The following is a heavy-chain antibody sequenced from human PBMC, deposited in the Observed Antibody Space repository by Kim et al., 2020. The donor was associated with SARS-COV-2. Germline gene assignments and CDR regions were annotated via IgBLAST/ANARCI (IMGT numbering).Heavy chain of an antibody. CDR1: GGTFSSYA. Sequence: SVKVSCKASGGTFSSYAISWVRQAPGQGLEWMGGIIPIFGTANYAQKFQGRVTITADESTSTAYMELSSLRSEDTAVYYCARDEGSFPYSSGWYDFDYWGQGTLVTVSS. CDR2: IIPIFGTA. J-gene: IGHJ4*02. D-gene: IGHD6-19*01. CDR3: ARDEGSFPYSSGWYDFDY. V-gene: IGHV1-69*13.